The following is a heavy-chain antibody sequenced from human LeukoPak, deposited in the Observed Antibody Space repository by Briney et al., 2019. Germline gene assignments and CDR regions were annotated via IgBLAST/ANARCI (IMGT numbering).Heavy chain of an antibody. CDR1: GFIFRNYA. Sequence: GGSLRLSCVAAGFIFRNYAMSWVRQAPGEGLEWVSGISDNGGGTYYADSLKGRFTISRDNSKNMLYLQMNSLRAEDTAVYYCAKESGALGAPLYDYWGRGILVTASS. J-gene: IGHJ4*02. CDR3: AKESGALGAPLYDY. CDR2: ISDNGGGT. V-gene: IGHV3-23*01. D-gene: IGHD4/OR15-4a*01.